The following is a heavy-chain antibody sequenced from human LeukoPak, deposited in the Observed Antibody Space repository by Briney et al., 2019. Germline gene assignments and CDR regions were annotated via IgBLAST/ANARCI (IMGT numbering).Heavy chain of an antibody. D-gene: IGHD2-2*01. CDR2: ISSSSSYI. CDR1: GFTFSSYS. J-gene: IGHJ6*02. V-gene: IGHV3-21*01. CDR3: ARDPPGDIVVVPAAMGGQLGYYYYGMDV. Sequence: PGGSLRLSCAASGFTFSSYSMNWVRQAPGKGLEWVSSISSSSSYIYYADSVKGRFTISRDNAKNSLYLQMNSLRAEDTAVYYCARDPPGDIVVVPAAMGGQLGYYYYGMDVWGQGTTVTVSS.